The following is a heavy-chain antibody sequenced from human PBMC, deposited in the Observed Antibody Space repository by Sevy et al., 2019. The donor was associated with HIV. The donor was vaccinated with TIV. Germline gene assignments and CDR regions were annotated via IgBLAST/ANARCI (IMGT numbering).Heavy chain of an antibody. CDR1: GYKVDMYG. J-gene: IGHJ4*01. Sequence: ASVKVSCKISGYKVDMYGIAWVRQAPGQGLERMGWISTYNGNTNYAQNFQGRVTMTTDTSTSVVYMELGGLRPDDTAVYYCARATGMAVAGTGRYFDFWGQGTLVTVSS. V-gene: IGHV1-18*04. D-gene: IGHD6-19*01. CDR2: ISTYNGNT. CDR3: ARATGMAVAGTGRYFDF.